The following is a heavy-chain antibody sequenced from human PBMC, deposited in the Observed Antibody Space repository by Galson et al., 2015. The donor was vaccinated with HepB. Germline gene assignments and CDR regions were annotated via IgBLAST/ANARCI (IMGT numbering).Heavy chain of an antibody. CDR1: GFTFSAYT. CDR2: ISSSTTYI. CDR3: ARNANYYYDSSGYYPGWFDP. D-gene: IGHD3-22*01. J-gene: IGHJ5*02. V-gene: IGHV3-21*01. Sequence: SLRLSCAASGFTFSAYTMNWVRQAPGKGLEWVSSISSSTTYIYYADSLKGRFTISRDNAKNSLYLQLNSLRAEDTAVYYCARNANYYYDSSGYYPGWFDPWGQGTLVTVSS.